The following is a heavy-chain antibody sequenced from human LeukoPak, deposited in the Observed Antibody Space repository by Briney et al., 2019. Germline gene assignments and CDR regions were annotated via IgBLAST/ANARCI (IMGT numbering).Heavy chain of an antibody. Sequence: GGSLRLSCAASGFTFSTYALSWVRQAPGKGLEWVSGISGSGVSTFYADSVKGRFTISRDNSKNTLYLQMNSLRAEDTAVYYCARDSRAYCGGDCYLDYWGQGTLVTVSS. V-gene: IGHV3-23*01. J-gene: IGHJ4*02. CDR3: ARDSRAYCGGDCYLDY. D-gene: IGHD2-21*02. CDR2: ISGSGVST. CDR1: GFTFSTYA.